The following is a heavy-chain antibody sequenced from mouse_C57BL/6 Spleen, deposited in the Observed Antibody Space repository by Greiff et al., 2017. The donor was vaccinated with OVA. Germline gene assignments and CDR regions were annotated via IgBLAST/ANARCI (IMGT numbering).Heavy chain of an antibody. J-gene: IGHJ1*03. V-gene: IGHV3-6*01. Sequence: QSGPGLVKPSQSLSLTCSVTGYSITSGYYWNWIRQFPGNKLEWMGYISYDGSNNYNPSLKNRISITRDTSKNQFFLKLNSVTTEDTATYYCARDVWGTGTTVTVSS. CDR1: GYSITSGYY. CDR3: ARDV. CDR2: ISYDGSN.